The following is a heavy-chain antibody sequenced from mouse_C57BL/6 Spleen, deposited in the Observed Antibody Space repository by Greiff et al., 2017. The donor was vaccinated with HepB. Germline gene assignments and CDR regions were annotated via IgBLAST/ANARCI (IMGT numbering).Heavy chain of an antibody. CDR3: ARRGYDYDAWFAY. D-gene: IGHD2-4*01. CDR2: IYPGSGST. Sequence: QVQLQQPGAELVKPGASVKMSCKASGYTFTSYWITWVKQRPGQGLEWIGDIYPGSGSTNYNEKFKSKATLTVDTSSSTAYMQLSSLRSEDSAVYYCARRGYDYDAWFAYWGQGTLVTVSA. CDR1: GYTFTSYW. J-gene: IGHJ3*01. V-gene: IGHV1-55*01.